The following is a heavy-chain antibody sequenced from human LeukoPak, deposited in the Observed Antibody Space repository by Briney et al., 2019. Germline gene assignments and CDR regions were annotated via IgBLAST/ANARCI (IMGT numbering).Heavy chain of an antibody. J-gene: IGHJ6*03. CDR2: ISWDGGST. D-gene: IGHD1-1*01. Sequence: GGSLRLSCAASGFTFDDYAMHWVRQAPGKGLEWVSLISWDGGSTYYADSVKGRFTISRDNSKNSLYLQMNSLRAEDTALCYCAKGSLERRYYYYYMDVWGQGTLVTVSS. V-gene: IGHV3-43D*04. CDR1: GFTFDDYA. CDR3: AKGSLERRYYYYYMDV.